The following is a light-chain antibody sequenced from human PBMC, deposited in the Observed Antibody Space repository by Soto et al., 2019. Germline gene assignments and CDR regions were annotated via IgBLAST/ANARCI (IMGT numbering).Light chain of an antibody. CDR1: ISDVGGYNY. J-gene: IGLJ1*01. CDR2: EVS. V-gene: IGLV2-8*01. CDR3: SSYAGSNNYN. Sequence: QCALTQPASSSGSPGQSVTISCTGTISDVGGYNYVSWYQQHPGKAPKLMIYEVSKRPSGVPDRFSGSKSGNTASLTVSGLQAEDEADYYCSSYAGSNNYNFGTGTKVTV.